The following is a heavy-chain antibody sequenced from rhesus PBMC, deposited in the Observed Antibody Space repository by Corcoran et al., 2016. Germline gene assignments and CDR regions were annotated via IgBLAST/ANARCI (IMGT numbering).Heavy chain of an antibody. D-gene: IGHD6-13*01. CDR3: ARGARGSWSVGEYLDF. Sequence: QVQLQESGPGLVKPSETLSLTCAVSGYSISSGYGWGWIRQPPGKGLEWIGQIDGGTCSPNYTPSLKSRVTVSKDTSKNQFSLKVRSVTAADTAVYYCARGARGSWSVGEYLDFWGQGALVTVSS. CDR1: GYSISSGYG. V-gene: IGHV4-127*01. J-gene: IGHJ1*01. CDR2: IDGGTCSP.